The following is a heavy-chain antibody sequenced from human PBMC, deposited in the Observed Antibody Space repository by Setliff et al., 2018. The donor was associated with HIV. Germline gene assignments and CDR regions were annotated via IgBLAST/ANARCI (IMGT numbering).Heavy chain of an antibody. D-gene: IGHD6-13*01. V-gene: IGHV4-34*01. CDR1: GGSFSGYY. CDR3: ATWAAVANDDYSDY. J-gene: IGHJ4*02. Sequence: LSLTRAVYGGSFSGYYWAWIRQPPGKGLEWIGELNHSGSTSYNPSLKSRATISVDTSKTQLSLRLSSITAADTAVYYCATWAAVANDDYSDYWGQGTLVTVSS. CDR2: LNHSGST.